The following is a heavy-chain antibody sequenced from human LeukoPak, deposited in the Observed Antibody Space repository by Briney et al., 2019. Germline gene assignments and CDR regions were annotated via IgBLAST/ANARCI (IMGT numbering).Heavy chain of an antibody. V-gene: IGHV1-18*01. CDR1: GYTFTSYG. D-gene: IGHD2-2*02. CDR3: ARVVVPAAINFGYYYYYYYMDV. Sequence: GASVKVSCKASGYTFTSYGISWVRQAPGQGLEWMGWIGAYNGNTNYAQKLQGRVTMTTDTSTSTAYMELRSLRSDDTAVYYCARVVVPAAINFGYYYYYYYMDVWGKGTTVTVSS. J-gene: IGHJ6*03. CDR2: IGAYNGNT.